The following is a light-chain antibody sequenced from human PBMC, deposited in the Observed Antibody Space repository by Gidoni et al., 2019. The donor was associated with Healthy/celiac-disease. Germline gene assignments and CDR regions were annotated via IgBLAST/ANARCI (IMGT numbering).Light chain of an antibody. J-gene: IGLJ2*01. CDR2: EVS. V-gene: IGLV2-14*01. CDR3: SSYTSSSTLVI. Sequence: QSALTQPASVSGSPGQSITISCTGTSSYVDGHNYVSWYQQHPVKAPKLMIYEVSNRPSGVSNRFSGSKSGNTASLTISGLQAEDEADYYCSSYTSSSTLVIFGGGTKLTVL. CDR1: SSYVDGHNY.